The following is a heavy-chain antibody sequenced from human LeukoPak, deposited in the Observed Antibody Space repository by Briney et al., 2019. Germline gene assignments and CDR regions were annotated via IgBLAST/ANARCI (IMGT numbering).Heavy chain of an antibody. CDR1: GFTLSSNW. V-gene: IGHV3-74*01. D-gene: IGHD5-12*01. CDR2: FYSDGGRT. J-gene: IGHJ4*02. CDR3: AKGGRPVVATNALDY. Sequence: KPGGSLRLSCAGSGFTLSSNWMHWVRQAPGKGLVWVARFYSDGGRTNYADSVKGRFTISGDNAKNTLYLQMNSLRAEDTALYYCAKGGRPVVATNALDYWGQGTLVTVSS.